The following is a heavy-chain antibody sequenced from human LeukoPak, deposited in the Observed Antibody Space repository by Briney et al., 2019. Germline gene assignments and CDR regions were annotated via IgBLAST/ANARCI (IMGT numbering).Heavy chain of an antibody. CDR3: ATRVVAAAGADY. J-gene: IGHJ4*02. CDR1: GYTLTELS. D-gene: IGHD6-13*01. Sequence: EASVKVSCKVSGYTLTELSMHWVRQAPGKGLEWMGGFDPEDGETIYAQKFQGRVTMTEDTSTDTAYMELSSLRSEDTAVYYCATRVVAAAGADYWGQGTLVTVSS. V-gene: IGHV1-24*01. CDR2: FDPEDGET.